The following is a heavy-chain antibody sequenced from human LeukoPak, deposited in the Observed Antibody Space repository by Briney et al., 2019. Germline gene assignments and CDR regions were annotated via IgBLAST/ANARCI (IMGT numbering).Heavy chain of an antibody. J-gene: IGHJ4*02. CDR3: ARDRGDGPLDY. Sequence: PGGSLRLSCVASGFAFSSYSMNWVRQAPGKGLEWVSSITSSSGYIYYAGSVKGRFTISRDNAKNSLSLQVNSLRAEDTAVYYCARDRGDGPLDYWGQGTLVTVSS. CDR1: GFAFSSYS. V-gene: IGHV3-21*01. CDR2: ITSSSGYI. D-gene: IGHD5-24*01.